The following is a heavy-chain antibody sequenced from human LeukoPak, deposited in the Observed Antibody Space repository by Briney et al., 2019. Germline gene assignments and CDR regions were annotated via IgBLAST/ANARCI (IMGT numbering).Heavy chain of an antibody. J-gene: IGHJ4*02. D-gene: IGHD3-22*01. CDR1: GYTFTGYF. CDR3: ARDERYDSSGYPFDY. Sequence: ASVKVSCKASGYTFTGYFMHWVRQAPGQGLEWMGWINPNSGGTNYAQKFQGRVTMTRDTSISTAYMELSRLRSDDTAVYYCARDERYDSSGYPFDYWGQGALVTVSS. V-gene: IGHV1-2*02. CDR2: INPNSGGT.